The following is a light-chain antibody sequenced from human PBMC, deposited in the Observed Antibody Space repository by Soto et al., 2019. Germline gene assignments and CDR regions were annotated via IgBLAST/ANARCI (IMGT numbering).Light chain of an antibody. J-gene: IGLJ1*01. CDR1: SSDGGGYNY. CDR3: SSYTSSSLYV. Sequence: QSALTQPASVSGSPGQSITISCTGTSSDGGGYNYVSWYQQHPGKAPKLMIYDVSNRPSGVSNRFSGSKSGNTASLTISGLQAEDEAEYYCSSYTSSSLYVFGTGTKVTVL. CDR2: DVS. V-gene: IGLV2-14*01.